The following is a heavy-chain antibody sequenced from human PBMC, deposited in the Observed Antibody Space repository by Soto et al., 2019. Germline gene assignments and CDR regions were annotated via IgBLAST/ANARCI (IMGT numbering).Heavy chain of an antibody. CDR2: LYAEGST. CDR1: GLTVSQNY. J-gene: IGHJ6*04. CDR3: VRPRPSGENYGMDV. Sequence: VQLVESGGGLIQPGGSLRLSCVASGLTVSQNYMAWVRQAPEMGPQWVSVLYAEGSTYYTESVKGRFTISRDPSKNTLFLQMDGLRVEDTAVYYCVRPRPSGENYGMDVWGKGTTVTVSS. D-gene: IGHD1-26*01. V-gene: IGHV3-53*01.